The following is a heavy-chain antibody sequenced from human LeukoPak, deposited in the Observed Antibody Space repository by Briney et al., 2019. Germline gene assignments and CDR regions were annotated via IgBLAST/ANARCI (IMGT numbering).Heavy chain of an antibody. D-gene: IGHD1-1*01. Sequence: PSETLSLTCTVSGGSISSGSYYWSWIRQPAGKGLEWIGRIYTSGSTNYNPSLKSRVTISVDTSKNQFSLKLSSVTAADTAVYYCARATRATTQDSWGQGTLVTVSS. CDR3: ARATRATTQDS. CDR1: GGSISSGSYY. CDR2: IYTSGST. V-gene: IGHV4-61*02. J-gene: IGHJ4*02.